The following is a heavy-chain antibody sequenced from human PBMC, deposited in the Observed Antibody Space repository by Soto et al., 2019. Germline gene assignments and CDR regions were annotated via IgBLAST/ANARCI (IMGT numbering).Heavy chain of an antibody. J-gene: IGHJ4*02. D-gene: IGHD3-10*01. V-gene: IGHV4-4*07. Sequence: QVQLQESGPGLVKPSETLSLTCTVSGGSINSFYWSWVRQPAGKGLEWIGRMYVTGSTNYNPSLKNRVSMSLDTSKNQCSLKLSSLTAADTAVYYCARDHHYYGSGDSNPFDSWGQGTLVTVSS. CDR1: GGSINSFY. CDR2: MYVTGST. CDR3: ARDHHYYGSGDSNPFDS.